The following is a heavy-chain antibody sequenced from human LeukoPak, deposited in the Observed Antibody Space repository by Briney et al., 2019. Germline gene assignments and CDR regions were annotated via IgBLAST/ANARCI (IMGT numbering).Heavy chain of an antibody. CDR1: GFTFSSYA. V-gene: IGHV3-23*01. J-gene: IGHJ4*02. CDR3: AKCYHWGGYFDY. D-gene: IGHD3-16*01. CDR2: ISGSGGST. Sequence: GGSLRLSCAASGFTFSSYAMSWVRQAPGKGLEGGSAISGSGGSTYYADSVKGRFTISRDNSKNTLYLQMNSLRAEDTAVYYCAKCYHWGGYFDYWGQGTLVTVSS.